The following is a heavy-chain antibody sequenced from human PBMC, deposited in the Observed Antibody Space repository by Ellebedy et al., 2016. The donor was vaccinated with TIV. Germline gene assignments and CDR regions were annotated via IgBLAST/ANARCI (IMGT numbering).Heavy chain of an antibody. CDR1: GFPVSSQY. CDR2: IYSGGRT. J-gene: IGHJ4*02. CDR3: VIDRPGNSANADY. Sequence: GESLKISCAASGFPVSSQYMSWVPQAPGKGPEWGAVIYSGGRTYYADSVKGRFTISRDNANNTLYLQMNSLRADDTSVYYCVIDRPGNSANADYWGQGTLVTVSS. V-gene: IGHV3-66*01. D-gene: IGHD4-23*01.